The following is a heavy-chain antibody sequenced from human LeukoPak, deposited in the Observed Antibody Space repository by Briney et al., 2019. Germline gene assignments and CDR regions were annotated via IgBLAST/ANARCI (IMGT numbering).Heavy chain of an antibody. Sequence: GGSLRLSCAASGFTFSDHYMDWVRQAPGEGREWVGHIRKKSDSYTTDYAASVKGRFTILRDDSRSSLYLQMNSLKTEDTAVYYCVASNWGRDYWGQGTLVTVSS. CDR2: IRKKSDSYTT. J-gene: IGHJ4*02. CDR3: VASNWGRDY. D-gene: IGHD7-27*01. V-gene: IGHV3-72*01. CDR1: GFTFSDHY.